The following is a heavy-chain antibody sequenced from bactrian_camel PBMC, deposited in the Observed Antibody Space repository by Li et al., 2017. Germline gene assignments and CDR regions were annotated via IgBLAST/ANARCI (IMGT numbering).Heavy chain of an antibody. D-gene: IGHD2*01. CDR1: GYTYSGGYC. CDR2: IDTYGTT. CDR3: ATLHPGTADFGY. Sequence: HVQLVESGGGSVQAGGSLRLSCAVSGYTYSGGYCMGWFRQAPGKEREGVAAIDTYGTTSYADSVKGRFTISRDNAKNTVYLQMNSLKSEDTALYYCATLHPGTADFGYWGQGTQVTVS. J-gene: IGHJ6*01. V-gene: IGHV3S1*01.